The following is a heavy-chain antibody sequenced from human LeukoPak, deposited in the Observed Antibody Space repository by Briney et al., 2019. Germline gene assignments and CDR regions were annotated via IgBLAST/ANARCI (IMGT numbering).Heavy chain of an antibody. CDR2: FDFEDGET. CDR1: RHLLNVYS. CDR3: ATGLPSGLMYY. J-gene: IGHJ4*02. D-gene: IGHD5-12*01. Sequence: GASVNVSCQFCRHLLNVYSMHGVRQASGKGLEGMGGFDFEDGETTYAQKFQGRVTITEDTPKDTAYMDLRRLRSEDTAVYDCATGLPSGLMYYWGQGTLVTVSS. V-gene: IGHV1-24*01.